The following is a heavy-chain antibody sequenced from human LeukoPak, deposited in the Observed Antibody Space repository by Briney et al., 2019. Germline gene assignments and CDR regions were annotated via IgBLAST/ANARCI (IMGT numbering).Heavy chain of an antibody. D-gene: IGHD2-15*01. J-gene: IGHJ4*02. CDR1: GFTFTNYE. CDR2: ISSSGATV. Sequence: GGSLRLSCAASGFTFTNYEMNWVRQAPGKGLEWVSYISSSGATVYYADSVKGRFFISRDNAKYSLYLQINSLRAEDTAVYYCARTSANYFDYWGQGTLVTVSS. V-gene: IGHV3-48*03. CDR3: ARTSANYFDY.